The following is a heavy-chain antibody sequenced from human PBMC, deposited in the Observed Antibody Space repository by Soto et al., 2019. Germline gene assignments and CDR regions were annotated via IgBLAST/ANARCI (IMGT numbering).Heavy chain of an antibody. CDR1: GYTLTELS. J-gene: IGHJ5*02. V-gene: IGHV1-24*01. CDR2: FDPEDGET. Sequence: ASVKVSCKVSGYTLTELSMHWVRQAPGKGLEWMGGFDPEDGETIYAQKFQGRVTMTEDTSTGTAYMELSSLRSEDTAVYYCATLHLGELSFKTWGQGTLVTVSS. D-gene: IGHD3-16*02. CDR3: ATLHLGELSFKT.